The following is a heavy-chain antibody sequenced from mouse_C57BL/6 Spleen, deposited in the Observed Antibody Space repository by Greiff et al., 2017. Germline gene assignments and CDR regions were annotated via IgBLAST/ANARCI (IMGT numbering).Heavy chain of an antibody. CDR3: TTRHLRSFAY. V-gene: IGHV14-4*01. Sequence: VQLQQSGAELVRPGASVKLSCTASGFNIKDDYMHWVKQRPEQGLEWIGWIDPENGDTEYASKFQGKATITADTSSNTAYLQLSSLTSEDTAVYYCTTRHLRSFAYWGQGTLVTVSA. J-gene: IGHJ3*01. CDR1: GFNIKDDY. CDR2: IDPENGDT. D-gene: IGHD3-2*02.